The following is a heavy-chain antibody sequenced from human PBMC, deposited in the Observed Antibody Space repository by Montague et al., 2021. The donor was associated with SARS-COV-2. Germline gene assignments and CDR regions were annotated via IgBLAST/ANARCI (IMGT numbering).Heavy chain of an antibody. CDR1: GDSVSVKRVA. CDR3: ARSQHCGGGRCYSLSWFDP. D-gene: IGHD2-15*01. CDR2: RHHRSQRKN. V-gene: IGHV6-1*01. Sequence: CAISGDSVSVKRVAREWKRQSPSIDFEWLGRRHHRSQRKNDYAVSVGSRIAINPDTSKNHFSLRLDSVTPEDTAVYYCARSQHCGGGRCYSLSWFDPRGQGTLVIVSS. J-gene: IGHJ5*02.